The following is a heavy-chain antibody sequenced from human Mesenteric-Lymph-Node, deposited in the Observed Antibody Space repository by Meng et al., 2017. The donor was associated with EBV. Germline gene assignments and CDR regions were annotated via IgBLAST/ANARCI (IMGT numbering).Heavy chain of an antibody. V-gene: IGHV2-5*02. CDR2: VYWDDDK. J-gene: IGHJ4*02. CDR3: AHQGFSTSFGY. Sequence: QITLKESGPTLVKPTQTLTMTCSFSGFSLTTSGVAVGWIRQPPGGALEWLALVYWDDDKRYSPSLKSRLTITKDTSKNQVVLTMTNMDPVDTATYYCAHQGFSTSFGYWGQGTLVTVSS. D-gene: IGHD2-2*01. CDR1: GFSLTTSGVA.